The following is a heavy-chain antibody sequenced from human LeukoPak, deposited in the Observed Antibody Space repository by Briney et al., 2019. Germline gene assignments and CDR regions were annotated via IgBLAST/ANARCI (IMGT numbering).Heavy chain of an antibody. CDR3: ARDSYGGCSGTVDDAFDI. Sequence: GRSLRLSCAASGFNFSSHGMHWVRQAPGKGLEWVAVVWYDGSNKYYAESVKGRFTTSRDNSKNTLYLQMSSLRAEDTAVYYCARDSYGGCSGTVDDAFDIWGQGTMVTVSS. J-gene: IGHJ3*02. D-gene: IGHD4-23*01. V-gene: IGHV3-33*01. CDR2: VWYDGSNK. CDR1: GFNFSSHG.